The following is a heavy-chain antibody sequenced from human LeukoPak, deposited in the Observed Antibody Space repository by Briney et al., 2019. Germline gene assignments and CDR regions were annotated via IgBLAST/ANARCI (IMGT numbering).Heavy chain of an antibody. D-gene: IGHD6-13*01. CDR2: IKQDGSEK. CDR3: AKGFSPYSSSPNNAFDI. V-gene: IGHV3-7*01. Sequence: LTGGSLRLSCAASGFTFSSYWMSWVRQAPGKGLEWVANIKQDGSEKYYVDSVKGRFTISRDNAKNSLYLQMNSLRAEDTAVYYCAKGFSPYSSSPNNAFDIWGQGTMVTVSS. J-gene: IGHJ3*02. CDR1: GFTFSSYW.